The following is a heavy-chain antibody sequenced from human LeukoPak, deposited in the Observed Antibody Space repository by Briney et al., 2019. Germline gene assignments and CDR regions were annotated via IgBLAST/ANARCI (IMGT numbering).Heavy chain of an antibody. CDR3: ARSVLATAGPDY. J-gene: IGHJ4*02. CDR2: LYPGGYT. Sequence: GGSLRLSCAASGFTVSSNYMSWVRQAPGKWLEWVSVLYPGGYTYYADSVKGRFTISRDNSNNTLYLQMNSLRAEDTAVFYCARSVLATAGPDYWGQGTLVTVSS. CDR1: GFTVSSNY. D-gene: IGHD6-13*01. V-gene: IGHV3-66*01.